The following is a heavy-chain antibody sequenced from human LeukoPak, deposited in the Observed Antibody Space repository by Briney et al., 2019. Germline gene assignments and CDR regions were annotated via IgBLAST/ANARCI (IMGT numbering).Heavy chain of an antibody. D-gene: IGHD3-10*01. CDR2: IYTSGST. Sequence: SETLSLTCTVSGGSISSYYWSWIRQPAGKGLEWIGRIYTSGSTNYNPSLKSRVTISLDTSKNQFSLKLSSVTAADMAVYYCARDTVALGYYGSGGEWFDPWGQGTLVTVSS. CDR1: GGSISSYY. V-gene: IGHV4-4*07. CDR3: ARDTVALGYYGSGGEWFDP. J-gene: IGHJ5*02.